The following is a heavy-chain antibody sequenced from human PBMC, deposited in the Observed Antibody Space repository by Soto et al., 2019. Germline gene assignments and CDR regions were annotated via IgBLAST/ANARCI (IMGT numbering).Heavy chain of an antibody. J-gene: IGHJ3*02. V-gene: IGHV1-69*08. CDR3: ARDRTAVAGTQAFDI. CDR2: IVPLLGTT. CDR1: GDSFSSYT. Sequence: QVQLVQSGAAVEKPGSSVKISCKASGDSFSSYTLSWMRQAPGHGREWMGRIVPLLGTTNYAQKFQGSVTFIADKSASTLIMELRRLSSEETALYYFARDRTAVAGTQAFDIWGQGTMVIVSS. D-gene: IGHD6-19*01.